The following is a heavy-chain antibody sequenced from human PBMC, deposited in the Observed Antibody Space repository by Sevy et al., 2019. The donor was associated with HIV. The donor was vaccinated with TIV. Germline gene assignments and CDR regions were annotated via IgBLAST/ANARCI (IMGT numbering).Heavy chain of an antibody. CDR1: GFTFSSYW. CDR3: ARGYCSSTSCYGSKYYFDY. J-gene: IGHJ4*02. V-gene: IGHV3-74*01. D-gene: IGHD2-2*01. CDR2: INSDGSST. Sequence: GGSLRLSCAASGFTFSSYWMHWVRQAPGKGLVWVSRINSDGSSTSYADSVKGRFTISRDNAKKTLYLQMNSLRAEDTAVYYCARGYCSSTSCYGSKYYFDYWGQGTLVTVSS.